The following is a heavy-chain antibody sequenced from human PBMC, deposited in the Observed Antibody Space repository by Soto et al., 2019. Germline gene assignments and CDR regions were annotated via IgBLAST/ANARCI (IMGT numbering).Heavy chain of an antibody. J-gene: IGHJ4*02. Sequence: QVQLQESGPGLVKPSQTLSLTCTVSGGSISSGGYYWSWIRQHPGKGLEWIGYIYYSGSTYYNPSLKSRVTISVDTSMNQSTLKLSSVTAADTAVYYCARDRPEARTYYFDYWGQGTLVTVSS. CDR1: GGSISSGGYY. CDR2: IYYSGST. D-gene: IGHD2-2*01. CDR3: ARDRPEARTYYFDY. V-gene: IGHV4-31*03.